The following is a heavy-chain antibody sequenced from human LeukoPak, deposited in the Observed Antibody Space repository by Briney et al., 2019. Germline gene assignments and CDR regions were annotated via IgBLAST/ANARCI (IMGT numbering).Heavy chain of an antibody. V-gene: IGHV4-4*02. J-gene: IGHJ4*02. CDR2: IYHSGST. D-gene: IGHD1-26*01. CDR1: GGSISSSNW. Sequence: SETLSLTCAVSGGSISSSNWWSWVRQSPGKGLEWIGEIYHSGSTNYNPSLKSRVTISVDTSKNQFSLKLSSVTAADTAVYYCARDSGSYPYYFDYWGQGTLVTVSS. CDR3: ARDSGSYPYYFDY.